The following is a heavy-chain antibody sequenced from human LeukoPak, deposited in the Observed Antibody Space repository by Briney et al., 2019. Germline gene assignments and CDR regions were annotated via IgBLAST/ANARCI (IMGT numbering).Heavy chain of an antibody. CDR1: GFTFSSYG. Sequence: GGSLRLSCAASGFTFSSYGMHWVRQAPGKGLEWVAVISYDGSNKYYADPVKGRFTISRDNSKNTLYLQMNSLRAEDTAVYYCAKLADSSWPGDYWGQGTLVTVSS. CDR3: AKLADSSWPGDY. V-gene: IGHV3-30*18. CDR2: ISYDGSNK. D-gene: IGHD6-13*01. J-gene: IGHJ4*02.